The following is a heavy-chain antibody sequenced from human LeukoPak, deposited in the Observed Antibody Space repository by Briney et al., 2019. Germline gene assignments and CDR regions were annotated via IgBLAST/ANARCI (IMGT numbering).Heavy chain of an antibody. Sequence: GGSLRLSCAASGFIVSGNYMSWVRQAPGKGLEWVSVIYSGGSTYYTDSVRGRFTISRDNSKNPLYLQMNSLRTEDTAVYYCARGPPILTGYYGDWGQGTLVTVSS. V-gene: IGHV3-53*01. CDR1: GFIVSGNY. CDR2: IYSGGST. J-gene: IGHJ4*02. CDR3: ARGPPILTGYYGD. D-gene: IGHD3-9*01.